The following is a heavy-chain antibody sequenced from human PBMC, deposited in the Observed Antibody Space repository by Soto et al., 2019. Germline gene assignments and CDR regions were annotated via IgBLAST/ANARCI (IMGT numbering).Heavy chain of an antibody. CDR1: GGTFSSYA. J-gene: IGHJ5*02. D-gene: IGHD3-22*01. V-gene: IGHV1-69*13. CDR3: ARDLSKGGSGYYSVPNWLDP. CDR2: IIPIFGTA. Sequence: GASVKVSCKASGGTFSSYAISWVRQAPGQGLECMGGIIPIFGTANYAQKFQGRVTITADESTSTAYMELSSLRSEDTAVYYCARDLSKGGSGYYSVPNWLDPWGQGTLVTVSS.